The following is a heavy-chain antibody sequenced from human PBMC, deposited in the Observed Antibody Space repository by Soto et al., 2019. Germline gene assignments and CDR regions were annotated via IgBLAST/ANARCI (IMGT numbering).Heavy chain of an antibody. D-gene: IGHD3-9*01. CDR3: VKQGESDDILTGYPHYYYYGMDV. CDR2: ISSNGGST. V-gene: IGHV3-64D*06. CDR1: GFTFSSYA. Sequence: GGSLRLSCSASGFTFSSYAMHWVRQAPGKGLEYVSAISSNGGSTYYADSVKGRFTISRDNSKNTLYLQMSSLRAEDTAVYYCVKQGESDDILTGYPHYYYYGMDVWGQGTAVTVSS. J-gene: IGHJ6*02.